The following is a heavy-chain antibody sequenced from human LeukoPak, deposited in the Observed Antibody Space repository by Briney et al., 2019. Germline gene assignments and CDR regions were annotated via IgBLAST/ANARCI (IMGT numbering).Heavy chain of an antibody. J-gene: IGHJ4*02. CDR1: GGSISSYY. V-gene: IGHV4-4*09. CDR3: ARGEYYDSSGLIIDY. Sequence: MTSETLSLTCTVSGGSISSYYWSWIWQPPGKGLEWIGYIYTSGSTNYNPSLKSRVTISVDTSKNQFSLKLSSVTAADTAVYYCARGEYYDSSGLIIDYWGQGTLVTVSS. CDR2: IYTSGST. D-gene: IGHD3-22*01.